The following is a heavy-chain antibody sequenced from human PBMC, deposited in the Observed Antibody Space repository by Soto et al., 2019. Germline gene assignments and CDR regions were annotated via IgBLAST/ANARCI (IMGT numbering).Heavy chain of an antibody. J-gene: IGHJ2*01. CDR2: ISFSDGGK. CDR1: GFTFSSYA. Sequence: EEQLLESGGGLIQPGGSLRLACAASGFTFSSYAMTWVRQAPGKGLEWVSSISFSDGGKYYADSVKGRLTISRDNSKNTFFLQMNSLRVEDTAVYYCVKDDRILGRRYFDLWGRGTLVTVSS. CDR3: VKDDRILGRRYFDL. V-gene: IGHV3-23*01. D-gene: IGHD2-15*01.